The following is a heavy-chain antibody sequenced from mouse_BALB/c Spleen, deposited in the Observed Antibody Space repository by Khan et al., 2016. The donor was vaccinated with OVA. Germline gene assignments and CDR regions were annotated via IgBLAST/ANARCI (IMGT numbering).Heavy chain of an antibody. CDR3: TREGVDGSSVAY. Sequence: VQLQQPGTELVRPGASVKLSCKASGYTFTNSWINWVKQRPGQGLEWIGNIYPSDSYINYNPKFRDKATLTVDKSSTTAYMHLSSPTSEDSAVYYGTREGVDGSSVAYWGQGTLVTVSA. J-gene: IGHJ3*01. CDR2: IYPSDSYI. CDR1: GYTFTNSW. V-gene: IGHV1-69*02. D-gene: IGHD2-3*01.